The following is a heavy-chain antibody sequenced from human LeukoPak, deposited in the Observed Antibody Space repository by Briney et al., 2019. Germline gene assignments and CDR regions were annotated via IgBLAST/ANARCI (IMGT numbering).Heavy chain of an antibody. CDR2: INHSGST. CDR1: GGSFSGYY. J-gene: IGHJ3*02. CDR3: ARDGNYNWNDGDAFDI. D-gene: IGHD1-1*01. Sequence: SETLSPTCAVYGGSFSGYYWSWIRQPPGKGLEWIGEINHSGSTNYNPSLKSRVTISVDTSKNQFSLKLSSVTAADTAVYYCARDGNYNWNDGDAFDIWGQGTMVTVSS. V-gene: IGHV4-34*01.